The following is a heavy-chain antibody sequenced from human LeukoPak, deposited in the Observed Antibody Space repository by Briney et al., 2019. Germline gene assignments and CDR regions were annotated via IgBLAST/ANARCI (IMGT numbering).Heavy chain of an antibody. CDR2: IYGSGVSI. D-gene: IGHD1-26*01. CDR3: AKDLGWELPAEAY. CDR1: GFTFEKYD. V-gene: IGHV3-23*01. Sequence: PGGSLRLSCVASGFTFEKYDMNWVRQAPGKGLEWLATIYGSGVSISYADSVKGRFTISRDNSKNTLYLQMNSLRAEGTAMYFCAKDLGWELPAEAYWGQGILVTVSS. J-gene: IGHJ4*02.